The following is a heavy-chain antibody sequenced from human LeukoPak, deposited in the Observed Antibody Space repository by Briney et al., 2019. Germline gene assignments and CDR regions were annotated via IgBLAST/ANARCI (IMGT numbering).Heavy chain of an antibody. D-gene: IGHD1-26*01. Sequence: GGSLRLSCAASGFTFSSYAMSWVRQAPGKGLEWVSAINGGGGSTYYADSVKGRFTISRDNSKNTLYLQMNSLRAEDTAVYYCARVGGLSTGSYWGFADYWGQGTLVTVSS. CDR2: INGGGGST. J-gene: IGHJ4*02. V-gene: IGHV3-23*01. CDR1: GFTFSSYA. CDR3: ARVGGLSTGSYWGFADY.